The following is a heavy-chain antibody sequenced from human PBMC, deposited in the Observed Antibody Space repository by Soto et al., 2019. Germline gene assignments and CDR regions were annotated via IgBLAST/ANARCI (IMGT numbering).Heavy chain of an antibody. CDR2: IKNDGSGT. CDR1: GFTFSTYW. J-gene: IGHJ4*02. V-gene: IGHV3-74*01. D-gene: IGHD3-22*01. CDR3: VRGDGDYYDGNGYLGRH. Sequence: EVQLVESGGGLVQPGGSLRLSCAASGFTFSTYWMHWVRQAPGKGLVWVSRIKNDGSGTYYVDSVEGRFTISRDNAKNTLYLQMNSLRAEATAVYYCVRGDGDYYDGNGYLGRHWGQGTLVTVSS.